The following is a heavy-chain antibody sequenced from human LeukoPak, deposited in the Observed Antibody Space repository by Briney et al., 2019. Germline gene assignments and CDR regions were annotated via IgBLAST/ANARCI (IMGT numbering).Heavy chain of an antibody. V-gene: IGHV4-59*08. CDR2: MSKSGST. J-gene: IGHJ4*02. CDR1: GGSISSYY. CDR3: ARHKGSSTWYPFDY. D-gene: IGHD6-13*01. Sequence: SETLSLTCIVSGGSISSYYWSWIRQPPGKGLEWIGYMSKSGSTNYNPSLQSRVTILVDTSKNQFSLKLSSAAAADTAVYYCARHKGSSTWYPFDYWGQGTLVTVSS.